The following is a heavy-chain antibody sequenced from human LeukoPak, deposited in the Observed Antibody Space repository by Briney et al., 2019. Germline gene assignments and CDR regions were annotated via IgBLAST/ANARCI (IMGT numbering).Heavy chain of an antibody. V-gene: IGHV3-30*04. CDR1: GFIFSSYA. CDR2: ISYDGSNK. CDR3: AKDQGYGSGSSEFNFDY. Sequence: PGGSLRLSCAASGFIFSSYAIHWVRQAPGKGLEWVAVISYDGSNKYYADSVKGRFTISRDNSKNTLYLQMNSLRAEDTAVYYCAKDQGYGSGSSEFNFDYWGQGTLVTVSS. D-gene: IGHD3-10*01. J-gene: IGHJ4*02.